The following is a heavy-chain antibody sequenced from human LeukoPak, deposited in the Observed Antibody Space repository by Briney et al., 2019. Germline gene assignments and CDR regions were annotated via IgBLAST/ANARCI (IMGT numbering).Heavy chain of an antibody. D-gene: IGHD3-16*01. CDR1: GGSFSGYY. Sequence: SETLSLTCAVYGGSFSGYYWSWIRQPPGKGLEWIGEINHSGSTNYNPSLKSRVTISVDTSKNQFSLKLSSMTAADTAVYYCARGRRAGRRGWFDPWGQGTLVTVSS. CDR2: INHSGST. J-gene: IGHJ5*02. V-gene: IGHV4-34*01. CDR3: ARGRRAGRRGWFDP.